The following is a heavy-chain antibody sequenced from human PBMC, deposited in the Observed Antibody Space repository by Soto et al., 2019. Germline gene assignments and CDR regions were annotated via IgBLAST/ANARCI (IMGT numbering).Heavy chain of an antibody. CDR2: IYYSGST. CDR1: GGSISSGDYY. D-gene: IGHD2-15*01. Sequence: QVQLQESGPGLVKPSQTLSLTCTVSGGSISSGDYYWSWIRQPPGKGLEWIGYIYYSGSTYYNPSLKSRVTMSVDTVENQCSLKLSSVTAADTSVDYCARGEYCSGGSCYSFDPWGQGTLVTVSS. V-gene: IGHV4-30-4*01. J-gene: IGHJ5*02. CDR3: ARGEYCSGGSCYSFDP.